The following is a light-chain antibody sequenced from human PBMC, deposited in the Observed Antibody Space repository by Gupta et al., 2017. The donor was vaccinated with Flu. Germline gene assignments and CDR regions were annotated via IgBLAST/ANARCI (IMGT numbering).Light chain of an antibody. CDR1: QSVSDNY. Sequence: EVVLTPSPGTLSLAPGERAALSCRASQSVSDNYLVWYQQKPGQVPRLLIYGASNRATGIPDRFRDSGSGTDFALTISRLEPEEFAVYYCQQYESSPGYTFGQGTKLEIK. CDR3: QQYESSPGYT. V-gene: IGKV3-20*01. J-gene: IGKJ2*01. CDR2: GAS.